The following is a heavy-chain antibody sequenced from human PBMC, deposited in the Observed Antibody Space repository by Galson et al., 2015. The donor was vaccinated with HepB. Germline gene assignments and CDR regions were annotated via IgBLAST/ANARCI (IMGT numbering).Heavy chain of an antibody. D-gene: IGHD5-18*01. J-gene: IGHJ4*02. CDR3: AKERGSGYSYGYRSGFFDY. Sequence: SLRLSCAASGFTFSSYAMSWVRQAPGKGLEWVSAISGSGGSTYYADSVKGRFTISRDNSKNTLYLQMNSLRAEDTAVYYCAKERGSGYSYGYRSGFFDYWGQGTLVTVSS. CDR2: ISGSGGST. V-gene: IGHV3-23*01. CDR1: GFTFSSYA.